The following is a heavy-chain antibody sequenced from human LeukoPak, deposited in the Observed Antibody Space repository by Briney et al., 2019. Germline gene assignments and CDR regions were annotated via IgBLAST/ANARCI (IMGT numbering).Heavy chain of an antibody. J-gene: IGHJ4*02. CDR2: IYYSGST. V-gene: IGHV4-39*07. D-gene: IGHD3-22*01. Sequence: SETLSLTCTVSGGSISSSTYYWGWVRQPPGKGLEWIATIYYSGSTYYNPSLKSRVTISVDTSKNQFSLKLSSVTAADTAVYYCARVRGYYYDSSGYYYVPFDYWGQGTLVTVSS. CDR1: GGSISSSTYY. CDR3: ARVRGYYYDSSGYYYVPFDY.